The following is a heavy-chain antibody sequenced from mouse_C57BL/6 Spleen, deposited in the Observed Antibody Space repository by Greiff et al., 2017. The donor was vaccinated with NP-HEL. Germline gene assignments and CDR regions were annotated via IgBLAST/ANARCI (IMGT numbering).Heavy chain of an antibody. D-gene: IGHD1-1*01. Sequence: VKLQQPGAELVMPGASVKLSCKASGYTFTSYWMHWVKQRPGQGLEWIGEIDPSDSYTNYNQKFKGKSTLTVDKSSSTAYMQLSSLTSEDSAVYYCARRTTERAMDYWGQGTSVTVSS. CDR2: IDPSDSYT. V-gene: IGHV1-69*01. CDR1: GYTFTSYW. CDR3: ARRTTERAMDY. J-gene: IGHJ4*01.